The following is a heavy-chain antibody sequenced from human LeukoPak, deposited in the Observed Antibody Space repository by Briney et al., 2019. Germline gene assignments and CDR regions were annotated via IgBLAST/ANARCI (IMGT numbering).Heavy chain of an antibody. J-gene: IGHJ3*02. V-gene: IGHV3-66*01. CDR2: LYSGGSA. CDR1: GFTVSSNY. Sequence: GGSLRLSCAASGFTVSSNYMSWVRQAPGKGLEWVSVLYSGGSAYYADSVKGRFTISRDNSKNTLYLQMNSLRAEDTAVYYCARANSSGWYGDAFDIWGQGTMVTVSS. D-gene: IGHD6-19*01. CDR3: ARANSSGWYGDAFDI.